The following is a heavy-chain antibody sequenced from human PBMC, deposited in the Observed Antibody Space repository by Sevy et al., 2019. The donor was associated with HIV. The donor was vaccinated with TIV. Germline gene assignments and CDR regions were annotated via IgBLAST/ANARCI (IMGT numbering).Heavy chain of an antibody. V-gene: IGHV3-23*01. CDR2: ITGSGSST. D-gene: IGHD3-9*01. CDR1: GFTFNFYA. J-gene: IGHJ5*02. CDR3: AKVHDNSWFDP. Sequence: GGSLRLSCAASGFTFNFYAMTWVRQAPGKGLEWVSSITGSGSSTYYADSVKGRFTISRVNSKNTLYLQMNSLRAEDTAVYYCAKVHDNSWFDPWGQGTLVTVSS.